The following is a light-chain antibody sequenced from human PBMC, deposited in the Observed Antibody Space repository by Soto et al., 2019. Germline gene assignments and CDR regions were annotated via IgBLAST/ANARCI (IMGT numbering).Light chain of an antibody. CDR2: GAS. Sequence: PGDRATLSSRASQSVSSYLAWYQQKPGQAPRLLIYGASSRATGIPDRFSGSGSGTDFTLTISRLEPEDFAVYYCQQYGRSPLTFCGGTNVDI. V-gene: IGKV3-20*01. CDR3: QQYGRSPLT. CDR1: QSVSSY. J-gene: IGKJ4*01.